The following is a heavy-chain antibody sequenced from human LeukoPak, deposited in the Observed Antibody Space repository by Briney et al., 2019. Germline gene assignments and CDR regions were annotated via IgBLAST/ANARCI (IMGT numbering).Heavy chain of an antibody. Sequence: GGSLRLSCAASGFTFSSYWMSWVRQAPGKGLEWVANIKQDGSEKYYVDSVKGRFTISRDNAKNSLYLQMNSLRAEDTAVYYCARDYGSGSYYKPPWFDYWGQGTLVTVSS. J-gene: IGHJ4*02. V-gene: IGHV3-7*01. CDR1: GFTFSSYW. CDR2: IKQDGSEK. D-gene: IGHD3-10*01. CDR3: ARDYGSGSYYKPPWFDY.